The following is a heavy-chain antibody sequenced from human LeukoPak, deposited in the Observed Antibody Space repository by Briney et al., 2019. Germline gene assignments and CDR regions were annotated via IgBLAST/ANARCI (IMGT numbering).Heavy chain of an antibody. CDR3: ARVPMCRAFWSSLDD. CDR1: GYTFTSYY. J-gene: IGHJ4*02. D-gene: IGHD3-10*02. V-gene: IGHV1-46*01. Sequence: ASVKVSCKASGYTFTSYYMHWVRQAPGQGLEWMGIINPSGGSTSYAQKFQGRVTMTRDTSTSTVYMELSSLRSEDTAVYYCARVPMCRAFWSSLDDWGQGTLVTVYS. CDR2: INPSGGST.